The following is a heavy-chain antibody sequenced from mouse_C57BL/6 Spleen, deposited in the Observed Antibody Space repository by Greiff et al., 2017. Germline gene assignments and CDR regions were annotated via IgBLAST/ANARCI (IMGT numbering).Heavy chain of an antibody. J-gene: IGHJ3*01. CDR2: ISDGGSYT. CDR3: ASNWGFAY. Sequence: EVMLVESGGGLVKPGGSLKLSCAASGFTFSSYAMSWVRQTPEKRLEWVATISDGGSYTYYPDNVKGRFTISRDNAKNNLYLQMSHLKSEDTAMYYCASNWGFAYWGQGTLVTVSA. V-gene: IGHV5-4*03. D-gene: IGHD4-1*01. CDR1: GFTFSSYA.